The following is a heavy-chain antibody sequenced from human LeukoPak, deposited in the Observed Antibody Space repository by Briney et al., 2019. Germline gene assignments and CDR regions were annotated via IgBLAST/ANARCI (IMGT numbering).Heavy chain of an antibody. CDR1: GFSSTYST. D-gene: IGHD3-9*01. CDR2: ITSSSGNI. CDR3: VRIPNNAGFPNWFDP. J-gene: IGHJ5*02. V-gene: IGHV3-21*01. Sequence: KTGGSLRLSCAASGFSSTYSTMNWVRLAPGKGLEWVSSITSSSGNIYYSDSVRGRFTVSRDNAKNSLYLQMNSLIAEDSAVYYCVRIPNNAGFPNWFDPWGQGTLVSVSS.